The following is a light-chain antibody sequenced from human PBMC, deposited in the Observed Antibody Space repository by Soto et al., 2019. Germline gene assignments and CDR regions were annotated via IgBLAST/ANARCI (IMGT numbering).Light chain of an antibody. V-gene: IGKV3-20*01. Sequence: EIVLTQSPGTLSLSPGERATLSCRASQSVSSSYLAWYQQKPGQPPRLLIYAASSRATRIPGRFGGSGCGTVSTLTISRQDHDDVAVYYWQHNGRSRTFGQGTKVEIK. CDR2: AAS. J-gene: IGKJ1*01. CDR3: QHNGRSRT. CDR1: QSVSSSY.